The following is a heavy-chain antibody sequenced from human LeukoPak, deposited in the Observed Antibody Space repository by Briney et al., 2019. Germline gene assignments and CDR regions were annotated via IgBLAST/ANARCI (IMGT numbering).Heavy chain of an antibody. CDR3: AAIRDWNGWYYFDY. CDR2: INTNTGNP. CDR1: GYTFTNYY. V-gene: IGHV7-4-1*02. D-gene: IGHD1-1*01. Sequence: ASVKVSCKASGYTFTNYYMHWVRQAPGQGLEWMGWINTNTGNPTYAQGFTGRFVFSLDTSVSTAYLQISSLKAEDTAVYYCAAIRDWNGWYYFDYWGQGTLVTVSS. J-gene: IGHJ4*02.